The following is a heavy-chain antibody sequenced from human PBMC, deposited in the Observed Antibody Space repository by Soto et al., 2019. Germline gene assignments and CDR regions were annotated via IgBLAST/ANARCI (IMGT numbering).Heavy chain of an antibody. CDR1: GFTFSRYA. D-gene: IGHD3-22*01. CDR3: AKAVGYYDSSGYQDY. J-gene: IGHJ4*02. Sequence: EVQLLESGGGLVQPGGSLRLSCAASGFTFSRYAMSWVRQAPGKGLEWVSTISGSGSSTYYADSVKGRFTISRDNSKNTLYLQMNSLRAEDTAVYYCAKAVGYYDSSGYQDYWGQGTLVTVSS. V-gene: IGHV3-23*01. CDR2: ISGSGSST.